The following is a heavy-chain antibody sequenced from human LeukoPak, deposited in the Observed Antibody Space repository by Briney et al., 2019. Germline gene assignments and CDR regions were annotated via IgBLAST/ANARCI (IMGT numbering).Heavy chain of an antibody. D-gene: IGHD3-10*01. CDR3: AKGSYFGSCRYYFDY. CDR1: GFTFSTYA. V-gene: IGHV3-23*01. Sequence: GGSLRLSCAASGFTFSTYAMSWVRQAPGKGLEWVSAISGNGGSTYYADSVKGRFTISRDNSKNTLYLQMNSLRAEDTAVYYCAKGSYFGSCRYYFDYWGQGTLVTVSS. J-gene: IGHJ4*02. CDR2: ISGNGGST.